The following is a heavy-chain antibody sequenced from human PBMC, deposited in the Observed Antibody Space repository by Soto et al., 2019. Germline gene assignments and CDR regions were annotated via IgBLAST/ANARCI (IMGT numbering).Heavy chain of an antibody. CDR3: ARNGRGTYNLDY. CDR1: GDSISSTNW. Sequence: SETLSLTCTVSGDSISSTNWWSWVRQPPGKGLEWIGEFYHSGITNYNPSLKSRVTISVDSSSNQFSLKVNSVTAADTAVYYCARNGRGTYNLDYWGQGTLVTVSS. V-gene: IGHV4-4*02. J-gene: IGHJ4*02. CDR2: FYHSGIT. D-gene: IGHD1-1*01.